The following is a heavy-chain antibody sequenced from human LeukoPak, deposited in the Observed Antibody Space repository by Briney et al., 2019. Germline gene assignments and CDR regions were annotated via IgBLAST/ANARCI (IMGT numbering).Heavy chain of an antibody. CDR3: APHKGDYRQRYFDY. V-gene: IGHV3-23*01. CDR1: GFTFSSYA. CDR2: ISGSGGST. D-gene: IGHD4-17*01. J-gene: IGHJ4*02. Sequence: PGGSLRLSCAASGFTFSSYAMSWVRQAPGKGLEWVSAISGSGGSTYYADSVKGRFTISRDNSKNTLYLQMNSPRAEDTAVYYCAPHKGDYRQRYFDYWGQGTLVTVSS.